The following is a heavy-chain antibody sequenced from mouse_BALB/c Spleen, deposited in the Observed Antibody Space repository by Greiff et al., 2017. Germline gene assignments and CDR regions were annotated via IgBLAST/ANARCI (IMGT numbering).Heavy chain of an antibody. J-gene: IGHJ4*01. Sequence: QVQLQQSGPGLVQPSQSLSITCTVSGFSLTSYGVHWVRQSPGKGLEWLGVIWSGGSTAYNAAFISRLSISKDNSKSQVFFKMNSLQANDTAIYYCARNGVLRVLDYWGQGTSVTVSS. D-gene: IGHD1-1*01. CDR2: IWSGGST. CDR3: ARNGVLRVLDY. V-gene: IGHV2-2*02. CDR1: GFSLTSYG.